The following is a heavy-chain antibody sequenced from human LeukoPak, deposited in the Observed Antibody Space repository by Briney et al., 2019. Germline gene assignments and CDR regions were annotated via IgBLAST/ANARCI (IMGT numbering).Heavy chain of an antibody. D-gene: IGHD2-15*01. J-gene: IGHJ5*02. CDR1: GYTFTSYD. V-gene: IGHV1-46*01. CDR2: INPSSGST. CDR3: ARDKFQVVVAATRGFDP. Sequence: ASVKVSCTASGYTFTSYDMHWVRQAPGQGLEWMGIINPSSGSTSYAQKFQGRVTMTRDTSTSTVYMELSSLRAEDTAVYYCARDKFQVVVAATRGFDPWGQGTLVTVSS.